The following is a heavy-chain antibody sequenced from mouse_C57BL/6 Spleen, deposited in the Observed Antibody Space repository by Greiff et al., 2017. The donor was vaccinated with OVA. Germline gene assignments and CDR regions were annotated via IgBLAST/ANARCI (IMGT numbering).Heavy chain of an antibody. Sequence: VQLQQPGAELVKPGASVKMSCKASGYTFTSYWITWVKQRPGQGLEWIGDIYPGSGSTNYNEKFKSKATLTVDTSSSTAYMQLSSLKSEDSAVYYCARNYYDYDVDYWGQGTTLTVSS. V-gene: IGHV1-55*01. J-gene: IGHJ2*01. CDR1: GYTFTSYW. CDR2: IYPGSGST. CDR3: ARNYYDYDVDY. D-gene: IGHD2-4*01.